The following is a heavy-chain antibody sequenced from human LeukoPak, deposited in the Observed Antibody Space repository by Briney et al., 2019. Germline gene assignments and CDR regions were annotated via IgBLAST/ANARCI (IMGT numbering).Heavy chain of an antibody. V-gene: IGHV1-18*01. J-gene: IGHJ6*04. CDR1: GYTFTSYG. CDR2: ISAYNGNT. Sequence: ASVKVSCKASGYTFTSYGISWVRQAPGQGLEWMGWISAYNGNTNYAQKLQGRATMTTDTSTSTAYMELRSLRSDDTAVYYCARDFDDFWSGYPLGSLWDVWGKGTTVTVSS. CDR3: ARDFDDFWSGYPLGSLWDV. D-gene: IGHD3-3*01.